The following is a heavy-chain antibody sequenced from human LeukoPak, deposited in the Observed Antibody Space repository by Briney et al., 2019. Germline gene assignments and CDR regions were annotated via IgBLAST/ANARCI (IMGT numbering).Heavy chain of an antibody. Sequence: SQTLSLTCTVSGGSISGGSYYWSWIRQPAGKGLEWIGRIYTSGYTNYNPALKSRVTISVDTSKNQFSLNLSSVTAADTAVYFCAREGSINSPVDHWGQGTLVTVSP. CDR1: GGSISGGSYY. V-gene: IGHV4-61*02. CDR2: IYTSGYT. CDR3: AREGSINSPVDH. J-gene: IGHJ4*02. D-gene: IGHD4-23*01.